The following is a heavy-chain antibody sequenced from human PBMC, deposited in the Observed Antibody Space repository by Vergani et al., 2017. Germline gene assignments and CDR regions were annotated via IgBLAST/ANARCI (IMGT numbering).Heavy chain of an antibody. CDR1: GASIRSSNYY. CDR3: ARHSXVEWLVKLGWIDP. J-gene: IGHJ5*02. CDR2: IYYSGST. V-gene: IGHV4-39*01. D-gene: IGHD6-19*01. Sequence: QLQLQESGPGLVKPSATLSLTCSVSGASIRSSNYYWGWIRQPPGKGLEWIASIYYSGSTYYNPSLKSRFTISVDTSKNQFSLKLSSVTAADTAVYFCARHSXVEWLVKLGWIDPWGQGILVTVSS.